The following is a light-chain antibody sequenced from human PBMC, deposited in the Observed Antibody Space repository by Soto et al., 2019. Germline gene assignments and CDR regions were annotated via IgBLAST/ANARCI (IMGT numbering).Light chain of an antibody. V-gene: IGKV3-20*01. Sequence: EIVLTQSPGTLSLSPGERATLSCRASQSVSSSYLAWYQQRPGQAPRLLIHGASSRATGLPDRFSGGGSATDFTLTISRLEPEDFAVYYCQHYGSSLWTVGQGTKVEIK. CDR2: GAS. CDR3: QHYGSSLWT. J-gene: IGKJ1*01. CDR1: QSVSSSY.